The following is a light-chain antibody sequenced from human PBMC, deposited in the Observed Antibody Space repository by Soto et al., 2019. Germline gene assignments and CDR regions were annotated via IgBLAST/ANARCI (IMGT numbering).Light chain of an antibody. CDR3: SSFSSSSTAYV. CDR2: DVS. CDR1: SSDIGDSNY. Sequence: QSVLTQPASVSGSPGQSITISCTGTSSDIGDSNYVSWYQQHPGKAPKLVIYDVSNRPSGVSNRFSGSKSANTASLTISGLQAEDEADYYCSSFSSSSTAYVFGTGTQLTVL. V-gene: IGLV2-14*03. J-gene: IGLJ1*01.